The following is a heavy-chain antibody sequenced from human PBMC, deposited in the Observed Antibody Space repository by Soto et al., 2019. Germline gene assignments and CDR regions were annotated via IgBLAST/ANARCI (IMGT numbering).Heavy chain of an antibody. CDR2: IKKDGSDK. Sequence: EVRLVESGGGLVQPGGSLRLSCAASGFIFSIYRMSWVRQAPGKGLEWVANIKKDGSDKYYVDSVKGRFTISRDNAKNSLYLQMSSLRAEDTAVYYCATDGSGYDNWGQGTLVTVSS. D-gene: IGHD5-12*01. CDR1: GFIFSIYR. CDR3: ATDGSGYDN. V-gene: IGHV3-7*03. J-gene: IGHJ4*02.